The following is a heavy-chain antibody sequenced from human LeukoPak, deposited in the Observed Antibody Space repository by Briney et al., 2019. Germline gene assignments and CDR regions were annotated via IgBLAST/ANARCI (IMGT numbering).Heavy chain of an antibody. J-gene: IGHJ6*02. V-gene: IGHV4-39*07. CDR1: GGSISSSSYY. D-gene: IGHD3-3*01. Sequence: SETLSLTCTVSGGSISSSSYYWGWIRQPPGKGLEWIGSIYYSGSTYYNPSLKSRVTISVDTSKNQFSLKLSSVTAADTAVYYCARDRIDFWSGSYYYGMDVWGQGTTVTVSS. CDR3: ARDRIDFWSGSYYYGMDV. CDR2: IYYSGST.